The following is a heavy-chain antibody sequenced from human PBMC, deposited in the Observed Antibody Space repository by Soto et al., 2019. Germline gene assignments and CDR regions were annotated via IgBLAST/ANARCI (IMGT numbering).Heavy chain of an antibody. CDR3: XRERPDGARLDP. CDR1: GGSISSGDYY. J-gene: IGHJ5*02. D-gene: IGHD6-6*01. Sequence: QVQLQESGPGLVKPSQTLSLTCTISGGSISSGDYYWSWIRQPPGKGLEWIGYIYHSGSTYYNPSLKSRVTISVDTSKNQXXLXXXSVTXXXXXXXXXXRERPDGARLDPWGQGTLVTVSS. V-gene: IGHV4-30-4*01. CDR2: IYHSGST.